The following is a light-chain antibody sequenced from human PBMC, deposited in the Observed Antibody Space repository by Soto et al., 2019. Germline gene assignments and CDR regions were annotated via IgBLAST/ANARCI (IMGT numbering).Light chain of an antibody. V-gene: IGKV3-15*01. CDR1: QSVSSD. Sequence: IVMTQSPASLSLAPGERATLSCMASQSVSSDLAWYHQKPGQSPRLLIYGSSTGATGIPARFSGSGSGTEFTLTINSLQSEDFAVYYSQQYNNWPRTFGQGTKVDIK. CDR3: QQYNNWPRT. CDR2: GSS. J-gene: IGKJ1*01.